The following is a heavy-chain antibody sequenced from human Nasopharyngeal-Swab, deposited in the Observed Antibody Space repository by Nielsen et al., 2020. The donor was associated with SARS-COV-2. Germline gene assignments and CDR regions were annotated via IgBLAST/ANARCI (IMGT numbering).Heavy chain of an antibody. Sequence: GRPLRPSGAAPGSTFSSYSMNWVRQAPGKGLEGVSYISRSSSTIYYADSVKGRFTISRDNAKNSLYLQMNSLRDEDTAVYYCASQLTYYDFWSGLLYYYYMDVWGKGTTVTVSS. J-gene: IGHJ6*03. CDR3: ASQLTYYDFWSGLLYYYYMDV. CDR1: GSTFSSYS. CDR2: ISRSSSTI. D-gene: IGHD3-3*01. V-gene: IGHV3-48*02.